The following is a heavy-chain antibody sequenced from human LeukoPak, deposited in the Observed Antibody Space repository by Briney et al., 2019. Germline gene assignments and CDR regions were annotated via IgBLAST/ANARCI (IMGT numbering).Heavy chain of an antibody. CDR3: ARDPPASDYFDY. V-gene: IGHV1-2*06. Sequence: EASVKVSCKASGYTFTGYYMNWVRQAPGQGLEWMGRINPNGGGTKYVQKFQGRVTMTRDMSISTAYMELSRLRSDDTAVYYCARDPPASDYFDYWGQGIVVTVSS. J-gene: IGHJ4*02. CDR1: GYTFTGYY. CDR2: INPNGGGT.